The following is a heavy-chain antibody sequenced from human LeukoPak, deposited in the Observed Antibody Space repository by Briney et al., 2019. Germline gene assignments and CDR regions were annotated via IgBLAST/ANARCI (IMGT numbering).Heavy chain of an antibody. J-gene: IGHJ4*02. Sequence: PGGSLRLSCAASRFTFSGYAMYWVRQAPGKGLEWVSCIDASGVNTYYADSVKGRFTISRDNAKNSLYLQMNSLRAEDTAVYYCATAYFDWLFPLRYWGQGTLVTVSS. CDR3: ATAYFDWLFPLRY. V-gene: IGHV3-23*01. CDR1: RFTFSGYA. CDR2: IDASGVNT. D-gene: IGHD3-9*01.